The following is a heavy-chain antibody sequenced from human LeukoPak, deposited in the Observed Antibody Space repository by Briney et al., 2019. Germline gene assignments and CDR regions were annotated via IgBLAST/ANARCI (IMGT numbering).Heavy chain of an antibody. CDR3: ATPRDGYNFYAFDI. Sequence: PSETLSLTCTVSGGSISGYYWSWIRQPPGKGLEWIGYIYFSGSTNYNPSLKSRVTISVDTSKNQFSLKLSSVTAADTAVYYCATPRDGYNFYAFDIWGQGTMVTVSS. J-gene: IGHJ3*02. CDR1: GGSISGYY. D-gene: IGHD5-24*01. V-gene: IGHV4-59*01. CDR2: IYFSGST.